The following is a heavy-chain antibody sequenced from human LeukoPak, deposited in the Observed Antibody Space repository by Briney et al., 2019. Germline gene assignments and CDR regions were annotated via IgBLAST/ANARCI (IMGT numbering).Heavy chain of an antibody. CDR2: IKQDGSEK. J-gene: IGHJ4*02. Sequence: GSLRLSCAASGFTFSSYWMSWVRQAPGKGLEWVANIKQDGSEKYYVDSVTGRFTISRDNAKNSLYLQMNSLRAEDTAVYYCARGVPTGLDYFDYWGQGTLVTVSS. CDR3: ARGVPTGLDYFDY. CDR1: GFTFSSYW. V-gene: IGHV3-7*01. D-gene: IGHD1-1*01.